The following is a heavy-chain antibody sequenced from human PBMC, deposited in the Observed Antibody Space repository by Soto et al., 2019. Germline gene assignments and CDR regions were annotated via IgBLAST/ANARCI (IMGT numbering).Heavy chain of an antibody. J-gene: IGHJ6*02. CDR3: ARSYSSSWYDYYYYYGMDV. CDR2: ISAYNGNT. CDR1: GYTFTSYG. V-gene: IGHV1-18*01. Sequence: GASVKVSCKASGYTFTSYGISWVRQAPGQGLEWMGWISAYNGNTNYAQKLQGRVTMTTDTSTSTAYMELRSLRSDDTAVYYCARSYSSSWYDYYYYYGMDVWGQGTTVTVSS. D-gene: IGHD6-13*01.